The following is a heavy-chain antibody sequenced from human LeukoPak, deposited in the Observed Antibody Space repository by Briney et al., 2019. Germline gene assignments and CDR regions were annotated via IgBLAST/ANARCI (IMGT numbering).Heavy chain of an antibody. Sequence: GESLKISCKGSGYSFTSYWIDLVRQIPGKGLEWMGIIYPGYSHTRYSPSFHSNVTTSADNSISTAYPQWSTLKAADTAMYYCATQTAMHSYYFDYWGQGTLVTVSS. CDR2: IYPGYSHT. CDR3: ATQTAMHSYYFDY. CDR1: GYSFTSYW. J-gene: IGHJ4*02. D-gene: IGHD5-18*01. V-gene: IGHV5-51*01.